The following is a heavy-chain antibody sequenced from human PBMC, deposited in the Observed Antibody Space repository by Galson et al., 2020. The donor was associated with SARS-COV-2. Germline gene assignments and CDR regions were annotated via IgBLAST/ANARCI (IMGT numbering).Heavy chain of an antibody. CDR2: IYYSGST. J-gene: IGHJ6*02. CDR3: AGESLRAVIYYYYYGMDV. CDR1: GGSISSSSYY. D-gene: IGHD2-21*01. V-gene: IGHV4-39*01. Sequence: ASETLSLTCTVSGGSISSSSYYWGWIRQPPGKGLEWIGSIYYSGSTYYNPSLKSRVTISVDTSKNQFSLKLSSVTAADTAVYYCAGESLRAVIYYYYYGMDVWGQGTTVTVSS.